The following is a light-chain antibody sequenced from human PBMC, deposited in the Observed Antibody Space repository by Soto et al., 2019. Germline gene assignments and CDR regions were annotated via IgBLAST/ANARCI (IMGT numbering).Light chain of an antibody. CDR1: QSVSSN. CDR3: QQYGSSSWT. CDR2: GAS. Sequence: EIVMTQSPATLSVSPGERATLSCRASQSVSSNLAWYQQKPGQAPRLLIYGASTRATGIPARFSGGGSGTEFTLTITSLRSEDFAVYYCQQYGSSSWTFGQGTKVDIK. J-gene: IGKJ1*01. V-gene: IGKV3-15*01.